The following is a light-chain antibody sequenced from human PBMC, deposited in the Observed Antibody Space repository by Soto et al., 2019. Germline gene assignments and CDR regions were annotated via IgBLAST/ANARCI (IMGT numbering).Light chain of an antibody. CDR1: SSDVGGYNS. CDR2: DVS. CDR3: SSYTNANSLV. V-gene: IGLV2-14*03. Sequence: QPASVSGSPGQSITISCTGTSSDVGGYNSVSWYQQHPDKAPQLMIFDVSNRPSGISDRFSGSKSGNTASLTISGLQAEDEADYYCSSYTNANSLVFGGGTKLTVL. J-gene: IGLJ2*01.